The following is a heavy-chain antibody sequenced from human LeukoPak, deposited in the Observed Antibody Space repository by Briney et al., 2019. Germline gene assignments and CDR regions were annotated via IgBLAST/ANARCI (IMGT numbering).Heavy chain of an antibody. CDR3: ARDAYSSGWSYGGFFDY. V-gene: IGHV3-7*01. Sequence: GGSLRLSCAASGFTFSSYWMSWVRQAPGKGLEWVANIKQDGSEKYYVDSVKGRFTISRDNAKNSLYLQMNSLRAEDTAVYYCARDAYSSGWSYGGFFDYWGQGTLVTVSS. J-gene: IGHJ4*02. CDR1: GFTFSSYW. D-gene: IGHD6-19*01. CDR2: IKQDGSEK.